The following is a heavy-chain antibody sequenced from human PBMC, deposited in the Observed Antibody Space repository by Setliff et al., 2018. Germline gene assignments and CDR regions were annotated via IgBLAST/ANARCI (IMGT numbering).Heavy chain of an antibody. CDR2: INRDGSYT. Sequence: LRLSCAASGFTFSSYWMYWVRQAPGKGLVWVSRINRDGSYTVYADSVEGRFTISRDNAKNTLYLQMNSLGAEDTAVYYCARDLSGRSDYWGQGTLVTVSS. CDR3: ARDLSGRSDY. CDR1: GFTFSSYW. J-gene: IGHJ4*02. V-gene: IGHV3-74*01. D-gene: IGHD3-3*01.